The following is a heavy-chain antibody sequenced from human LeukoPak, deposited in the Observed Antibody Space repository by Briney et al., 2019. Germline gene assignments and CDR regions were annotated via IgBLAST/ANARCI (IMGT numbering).Heavy chain of an antibody. D-gene: IGHD1-26*01. V-gene: IGHV3-21*01. Sequence: GGSLRLSCAASGFTFSSYSMNWVPQAPGKGLEWVSSISSSSSNIYYTDSVKGRFTISRDNAKTSLYLQMNSLRAEDTAVYYCAGDQIAGATGGRFDYGVQGNLVTVSS. J-gene: IGHJ4*02. CDR2: ISSSSSNI. CDR3: AGDQIAGATGGRFDY. CDR1: GFTFSSYS.